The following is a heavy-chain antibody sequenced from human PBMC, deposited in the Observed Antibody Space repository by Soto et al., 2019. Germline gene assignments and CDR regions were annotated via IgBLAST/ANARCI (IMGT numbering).Heavy chain of an antibody. CDR2: LYIDGRT. D-gene: IGHD3-22*01. V-gene: IGHV3-66*01. Sequence: GGSLRLSCAAPGLTVSTNYMSWVRQAPGKGLEWVSILYIDGRTYHADSVKGRFTISRDNSKNMLYLQMNSLRAEDTAVYYCARVTTLAFDYWGQGTLVTVSS. CDR3: ARVTTLAFDY. J-gene: IGHJ4*02. CDR1: GLTVSTNY.